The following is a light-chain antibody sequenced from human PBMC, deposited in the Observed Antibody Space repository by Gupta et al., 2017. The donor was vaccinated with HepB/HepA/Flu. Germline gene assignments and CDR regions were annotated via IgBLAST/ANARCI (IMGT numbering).Light chain of an antibody. CDR2: DVT. V-gene: IGLV2-11*01. Sequence: PGQXVXXXXXGTNSDVDNYKYVSWYQQHPGKAPKLMIYDVTKRPSGVPDRFSGSKSGNTASLTISGLQAEDEADYYCCSYAGSPHVVFGGGTKLTVL. CDR1: NSDVDNYKY. J-gene: IGLJ2*01. CDR3: CSYAGSPHVV.